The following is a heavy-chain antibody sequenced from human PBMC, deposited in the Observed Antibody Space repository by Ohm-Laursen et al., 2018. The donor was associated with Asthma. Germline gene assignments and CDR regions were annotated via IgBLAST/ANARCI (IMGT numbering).Heavy chain of an antibody. V-gene: IGHV3-23*01. CDR2: ISANGGAT. CDR1: GYTFSRYS. D-gene: IGHD3-3*01. CDR3: TKEDFGSSYFDH. Sequence: SLRLSCAASGYTFSRYSIHWVRQAPGEGLEWVAAISANGGATYYADSVRGRFTVSRDNSKNTLFLQMHSLRAEDTAVYYCTKEDFGSSYFDHWGQGALVTVSP. J-gene: IGHJ4*02.